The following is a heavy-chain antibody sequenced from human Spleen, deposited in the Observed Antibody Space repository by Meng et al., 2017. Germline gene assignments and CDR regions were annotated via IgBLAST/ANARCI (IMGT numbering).Heavy chain of an antibody. CDR1: GFSFSSYG. D-gene: IGHD5-18*01. V-gene: IGHV3-23*04. CDR2: ISGRGDSA. Sequence: VQLVESGGGWVKPGGSLRLSCAASGFSFSSYGMSWVRQAPGKGLEWVSAISGRGDSAYYADSVKGRFTISRDNSKNTLYLQMNSLRTEDTAVYFCVKDRRGYSFGFEYWGQGALVTVSS. CDR3: VKDRRGYSFGFEY. J-gene: IGHJ4*02.